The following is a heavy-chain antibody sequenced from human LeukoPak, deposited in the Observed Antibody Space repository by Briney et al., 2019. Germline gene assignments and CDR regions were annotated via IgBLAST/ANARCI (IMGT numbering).Heavy chain of an antibody. CDR3: ARLSHSDVFDI. Sequence: GGSLRLSCAASGFTFSSYSMNWVRQAPGKGLEWVSSISSSSSYIYYADSVKGRFTISRDNAKNSLYLQMNSLRAEDTAVYYCARLSHSDVFDIWGQGTMVTVSS. D-gene: IGHD3-16*01. CDR1: GFTFSSYS. V-gene: IGHV3-21*01. CDR2: ISSSSSYI. J-gene: IGHJ3*02.